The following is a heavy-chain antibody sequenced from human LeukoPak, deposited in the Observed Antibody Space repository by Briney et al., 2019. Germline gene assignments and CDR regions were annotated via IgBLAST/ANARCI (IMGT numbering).Heavy chain of an antibody. Sequence: GGSLRLSCAASGFTFSSYSMNWDRQAPGKGLEWVSSISSSSSYIYYADSVKGRFTISRDNAKNSLYLQMNSLRAEDTAVYYCARDQVPITIFGVVSQTFDYWGQGTLVTVSS. D-gene: IGHD3-3*01. CDR2: ISSSSSYI. J-gene: IGHJ4*02. V-gene: IGHV3-21*01. CDR1: GFTFSSYS. CDR3: ARDQVPITIFGVVSQTFDY.